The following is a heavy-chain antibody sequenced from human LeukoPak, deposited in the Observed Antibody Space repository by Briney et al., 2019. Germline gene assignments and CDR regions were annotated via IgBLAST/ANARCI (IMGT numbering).Heavy chain of an antibody. V-gene: IGHV3-9*01. D-gene: IGHD2-15*01. CDR1: GFTFDDYA. CDR3: AKVTFVSGGSCYYFDY. J-gene: IGHJ4*02. Sequence: GGSLRLSCAASGFTFDDYAMHWVRQAPGKGLEWVSGISWNSGSIDYADSVKGRFTISRDNAKNSLYLQMNSLRAEDTALYYCAKVTFVSGGSCYYFDYWGQGTLVTVSS. CDR2: ISWNSGSI.